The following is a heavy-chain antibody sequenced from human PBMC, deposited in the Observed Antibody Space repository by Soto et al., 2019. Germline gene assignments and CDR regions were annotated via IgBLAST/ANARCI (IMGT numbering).Heavy chain of an antibody. Sequence: EVQLVESGGGLVQPGGSLRLSCAASGFTFSNYDMHWVRQVTGKGLEWVSDITTTGDTYYPGSVKGRFTISREKAKNSLYLQMNSLSAGDTAVYYCARELHGGSYGMDVWGQGTTVTVSS. CDR3: ARELHGGSYGMDV. D-gene: IGHD2-21*01. CDR1: GFTFSNYD. V-gene: IGHV3-13*01. J-gene: IGHJ6*02. CDR2: ITTTGDT.